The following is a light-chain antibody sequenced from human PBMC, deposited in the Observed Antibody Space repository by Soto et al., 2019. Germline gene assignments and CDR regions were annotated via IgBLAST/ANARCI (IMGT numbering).Light chain of an antibody. Sequence: EIVMTQSPATLSVSPGERDTLSCRASQSVSSNLAWYQQRPGQAPRLLIYGASTRATGIPARFSGSGSGKEVTLTISSLQSEDFAVDYCQQYNNWPRLTVGGGTKVEIK. J-gene: IGKJ4*01. CDR1: QSVSSN. V-gene: IGKV3-15*01. CDR3: QQYNNWPRLT. CDR2: GAS.